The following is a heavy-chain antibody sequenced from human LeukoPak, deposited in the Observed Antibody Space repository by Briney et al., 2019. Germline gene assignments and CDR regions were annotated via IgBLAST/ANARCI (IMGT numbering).Heavy chain of an antibody. CDR1: GDSISSYY. CDR3: ARDPTDTANAFDI. Sequence: SETLSLTRTVSGDSISSYYWSWIRQPAGKGLEWIGRIYTSVSTNYNPSLKSRVTISVDKSKNQFSLKLSSVTAADTAVYYCARDPTDTANAFDIWGQGTMVTVSS. CDR2: IYTSVST. J-gene: IGHJ3*02. V-gene: IGHV4-4*07. D-gene: IGHD5-18*01.